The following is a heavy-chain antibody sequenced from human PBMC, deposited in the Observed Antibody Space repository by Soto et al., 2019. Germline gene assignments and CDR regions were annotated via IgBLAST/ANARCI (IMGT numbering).Heavy chain of an antibody. Sequence: GGSLRLSCAASGFTFSSYGIHWVRQAPGKGLEWVAVIWYDGSNKYYADSVKGRFTISRDNSKNTLYLQMNSLRAEDTAVYYCARASPYYYDSSGYSYFDYWGQGTLVTVLL. CDR1: GFTFSSYG. J-gene: IGHJ4*02. V-gene: IGHV3-33*01. CDR2: IWYDGSNK. D-gene: IGHD3-22*01. CDR3: ARASPYYYDSSGYSYFDY.